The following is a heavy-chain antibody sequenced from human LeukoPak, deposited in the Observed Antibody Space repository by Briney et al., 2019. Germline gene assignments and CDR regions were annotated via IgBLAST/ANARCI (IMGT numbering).Heavy chain of an antibody. CDR3: ARGGYGASTPYYMDV. J-gene: IGHJ6*03. V-gene: IGHV3-64*01. D-gene: IGHD1-26*01. CDR1: GFTVSSNY. Sequence: GGSLRLSCAASGFTVSSNYMSWVRQAPGKGLEYVSAISSNGGYTYYANSVKGRSTISRDNSKNTLYLQMGSLRAEDMAVYYCARGGYGASTPYYMDVWGKGTTVTVSS. CDR2: ISSNGGYT.